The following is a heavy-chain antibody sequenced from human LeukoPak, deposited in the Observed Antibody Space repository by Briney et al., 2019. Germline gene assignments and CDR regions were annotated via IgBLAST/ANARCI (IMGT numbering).Heavy chain of an antibody. V-gene: IGHV3-64*01. CDR3: ARAKEYYYDSSGYYYFDY. D-gene: IGHD3-22*01. J-gene: IGHJ4*02. CDR1: GFTFSSYA. CDR2: ISSNGGST. Sequence: PGGSLRLSCAASGFTFSSYAMHWVRQAPGKGLEYVSAISSNGGSTYYANSVKGRFTISRDNPKNTLYLQMGSLRAEDMAVYYCARAKEYYYDSSGYYYFDYWGQGTLVTVSS.